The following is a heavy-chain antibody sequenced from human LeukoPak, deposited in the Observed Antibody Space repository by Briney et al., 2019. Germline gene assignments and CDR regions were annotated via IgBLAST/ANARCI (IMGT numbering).Heavy chain of an antibody. CDR1: GGTFSSYA. J-gene: IGHJ5*02. CDR2: IIPILGIA. V-gene: IGHV1-69*04. Sequence: SVKVSCKASGGTFSSYAISWVRQAPGQGLEWMGRIIPILGIANYAQQFQGRVTITADKSTSTAYMELSSLRSEDTAVYYCEREYYDILTGYFHPFDPWGQGTLATVSS. CDR3: EREYYDILTGYFHPFDP. D-gene: IGHD3-9*01.